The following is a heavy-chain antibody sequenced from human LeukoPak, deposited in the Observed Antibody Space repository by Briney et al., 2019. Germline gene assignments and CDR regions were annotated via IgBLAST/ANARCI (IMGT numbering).Heavy chain of an antibody. V-gene: IGHV4-30-4*01. CDR1: GGSISSGDYY. CDR2: IYYSGST. Sequence: SETLSLTCTVSGGSISSGDYYWSWIRQPPGKGLEWIGYIYYSGSTYYNPSLKSRVTISVDTSKNQFSLKLSSVTAADTAVYYCARLEDSSSWGAFDIWGQGTMVTVSS. J-gene: IGHJ3*02. D-gene: IGHD6-13*01. CDR3: ARLEDSSSWGAFDI.